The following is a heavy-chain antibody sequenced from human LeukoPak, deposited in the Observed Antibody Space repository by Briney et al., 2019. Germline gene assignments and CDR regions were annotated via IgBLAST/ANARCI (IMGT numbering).Heavy chain of an antibody. CDR3: ARGTAQYCSSTSCSNDY. V-gene: IGHV3-7*04. D-gene: IGHD2-2*01. CDR1: GFXLSSYW. J-gene: IGHJ4*02. Sequence: GGSLRLSCAASGFXLSSYWMSWVRQAPGKGLEWVANIRQDGSEKYYVDSVKGRFTISRDNALNSLYLQMNSLRPEDTAVYYCARGTAQYCSSTSCSNDYWGQGTLVTVSS. CDR2: IRQDGSEK.